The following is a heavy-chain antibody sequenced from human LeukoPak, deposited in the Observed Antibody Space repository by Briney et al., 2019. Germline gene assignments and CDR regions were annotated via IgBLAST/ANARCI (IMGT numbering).Heavy chain of an antibody. J-gene: IGHJ4*02. CDR3: ARDGLQRGGGPFDY. Sequence: GGSLRLSCAASGFTFSSYAMSWVRQAPGKGLEWVAGINWNGGSTGYADSVKGRFTISRDNAKNTLYLQMNSLRAEDTAVYYCARDGLQRGGGPFDYWGQGTLVTVSS. CDR1: GFTFSSYA. CDR2: INWNGGST. V-gene: IGHV3-20*04. D-gene: IGHD4-11*01.